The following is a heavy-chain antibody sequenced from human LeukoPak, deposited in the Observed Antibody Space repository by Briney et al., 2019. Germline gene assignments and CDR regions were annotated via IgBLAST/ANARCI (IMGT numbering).Heavy chain of an antibody. J-gene: IGHJ6*02. CDR1: GGSISSYY. V-gene: IGHV4-59*01. CDR3: ARGGVTPYYYYGMDV. CDR2: IYYSGST. D-gene: IGHD2-21*02. Sequence: SETLCLTCTVSGGSISSYYWSWIRQPPGKGLEWIGYIYYSGSTNYNPSLKSRVTISVDTSKNQFSLKLSSVTAADTAVYYCARGGVTPYYYYGMDVWGQGTTVTVSS.